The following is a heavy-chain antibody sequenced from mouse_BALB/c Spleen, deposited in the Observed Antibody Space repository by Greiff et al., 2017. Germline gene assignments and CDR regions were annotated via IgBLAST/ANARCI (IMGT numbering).Heavy chain of an antibody. CDR1: GFNIKDTY. D-gene: IGHD2-2*01. CDR2: IDPANGNT. J-gene: IGHJ1*01. V-gene: IGHV14-3*02. Sequence: EVQLHQSGAELVKPGASVKLSCTATGFNIKDTYMYWVKQRLEQGLEWIGRIDPANGNTKYDPKFQGKGTITADTSSNTAYLQFSSLTSEDTAAYYCATAGYYWYFDVWGEGTTVTVSS. CDR3: ATAGYYWYFDV.